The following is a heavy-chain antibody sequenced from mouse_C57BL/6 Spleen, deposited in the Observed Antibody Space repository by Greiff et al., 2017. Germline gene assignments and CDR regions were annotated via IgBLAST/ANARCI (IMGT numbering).Heavy chain of an antibody. J-gene: IGHJ4*01. V-gene: IGHV1-55*01. CDR1: GYTFTSYC. CDR3: ARVGLYDGYPYAMDY. D-gene: IGHD2-3*01. CDR2: IYPGSGST. Sequence: QVQLQQPGAELVKPGASVKMSCKASGYTFTSYCITWVKQRPGQGLEWIGDIYPGSGSTNYNGKFKSKATLTVDTSSSTAYMQLSSLTSEDSAVYYCARVGLYDGYPYAMDYWGQGTSVTVSS.